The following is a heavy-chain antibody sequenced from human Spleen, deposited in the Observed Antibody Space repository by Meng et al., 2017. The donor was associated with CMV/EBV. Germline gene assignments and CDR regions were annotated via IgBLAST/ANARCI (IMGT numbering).Heavy chain of an antibody. CDR3: ARGGANYNFLTGYYIKTTRSFDY. D-gene: IGHD3-9*01. CDR1: SGSISTNY. Sequence: SETLSLTCTVSSGSISTNYWSWIRQPPGKGLEWIGYIYYSGSTNYNPSLKSRVTISVDTSKNQFSLELSSVTAADTAVYYCARGGANYNFLTGYYIKTTRSFDYWGQGTLVTVSS. CDR2: IYYSGST. V-gene: IGHV4-59*01. J-gene: IGHJ4*02.